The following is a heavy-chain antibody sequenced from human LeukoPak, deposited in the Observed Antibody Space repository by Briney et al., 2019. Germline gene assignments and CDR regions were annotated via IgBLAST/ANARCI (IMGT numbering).Heavy chain of an antibody. CDR2: INPNSGGT. CDR3: AREALVSRLGELSPWNY. Sequence: ASVKVSCKASGYTFTGYYMHWVRQAPGQGLGWMGRINPNSGGTNYAQKFQGRVTMTRDTSISTAYMELSRLRSDDTAVYYCAREALVSRLGELSPWNYWGQGTLVTVSS. J-gene: IGHJ4*02. CDR1: GYTFTGYY. V-gene: IGHV1-2*06. D-gene: IGHD3-16*02.